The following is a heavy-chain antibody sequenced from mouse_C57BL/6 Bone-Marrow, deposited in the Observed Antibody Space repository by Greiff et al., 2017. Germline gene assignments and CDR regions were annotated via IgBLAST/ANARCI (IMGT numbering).Heavy chain of an antibody. CDR2: IWRGGST. CDR1: GFSLTSYG. V-gene: IGHV2-5*01. CDR3: AKFDGYPYAMDY. Sequence: QVQLQQSGPGLVQPSQSLSITCTVSGFSLTSYGVHWVRQSPGKGLEWLGVIWRGGSTDYNAAFMSRLSITKDNSKSQVYFKMNSLQAEDTAIDYCAKFDGYPYAMDYWGQGTSVTVSS. D-gene: IGHD2-3*01. J-gene: IGHJ4*01.